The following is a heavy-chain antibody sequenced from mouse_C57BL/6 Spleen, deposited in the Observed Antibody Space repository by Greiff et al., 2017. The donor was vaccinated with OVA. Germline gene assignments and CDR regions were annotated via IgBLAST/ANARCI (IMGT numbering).Heavy chain of an antibody. CDR3: ARNPITTVDWYFDV. V-gene: IGHV2-9-1*01. D-gene: IGHD1-1*01. Sequence: VKLVESGPGLVAPSQSLSITCTVSGFSLTSYAISWVRQPPGKGLEWLGVIWTGGGTNYNSALKSRLSISKDNSKSQVFLKMNSLQTDDTARYYCARNPITTVDWYFDVWGTGTTVTVSS. J-gene: IGHJ1*03. CDR1: GFSLTSYA. CDR2: IWTGGGT.